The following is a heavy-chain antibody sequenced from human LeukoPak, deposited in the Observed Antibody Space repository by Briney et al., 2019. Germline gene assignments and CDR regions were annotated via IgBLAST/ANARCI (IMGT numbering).Heavy chain of an antibody. D-gene: IGHD3-3*01. CDR3: ARDPTVITLSRITIFGAVKSPHNWFDP. CDR1: GYTFTSYY. V-gene: IGHV1-46*01. Sequence: ASVKVSCKASGYTFTSYYMHWVRQAPGQGLEWMGIINPSGGSTTYAQKFQGRVTMTRDTSTITVYMELSSLRSEDTAVYYCARDPTVITLSRITIFGAVKSPHNWFDPWGQGTLVTVSS. J-gene: IGHJ5*02. CDR2: INPSGGST.